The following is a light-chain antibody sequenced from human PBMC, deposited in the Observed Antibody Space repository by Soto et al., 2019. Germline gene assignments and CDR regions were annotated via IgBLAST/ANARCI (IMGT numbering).Light chain of an antibody. Sequence: DIQMTQSPSTLSASVGDRVTITCRASQSISSWLAWYQQKPGKAPKLLIYDASSLESGVPSRFSGRGSGTEFTLTICSLQPDDFATYYCQKYNSYTYTFGQGTKLEIK. CDR3: QKYNSYTYT. CDR1: QSISSW. V-gene: IGKV1-5*01. J-gene: IGKJ2*01. CDR2: DAS.